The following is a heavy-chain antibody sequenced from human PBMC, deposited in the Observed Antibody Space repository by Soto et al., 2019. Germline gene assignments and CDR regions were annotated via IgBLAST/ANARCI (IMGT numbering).Heavy chain of an antibody. CDR2: IKQDGSEK. Sequence: GGSLRLSCAASGFTFSSYWMIWVRQAPGKGLEWVANIKQDGSEKYYVDSVKGRFTISRDNAKNSLYLQMNSLRAEDTAVYYCAREYYDILTGSPEYAFDIWGQGTMVTVSS. J-gene: IGHJ3*02. CDR1: GFTFSSYW. CDR3: AREYYDILTGSPEYAFDI. V-gene: IGHV3-7*01. D-gene: IGHD3-9*01.